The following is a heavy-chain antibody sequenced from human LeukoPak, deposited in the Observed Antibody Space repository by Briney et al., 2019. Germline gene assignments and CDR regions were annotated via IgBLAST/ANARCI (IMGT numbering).Heavy chain of an antibody. D-gene: IGHD6-19*01. CDR1: GGSVSSGDYY. CDR3: PRRRANTSGFQGYYFDY. V-gene: IGHV4-31*03. Sequence: SETLSLTCTVSGGSVSSGDYYWSWIRQLPGKGLEWIGYIYYSGSTYYNPSLKSRLSISVDTSKNQFSLRLSSVTAADTAVYYCPRRRANTSGFQGYYFDYWGQGTLVTVSS. CDR2: IYYSGST. J-gene: IGHJ4*02.